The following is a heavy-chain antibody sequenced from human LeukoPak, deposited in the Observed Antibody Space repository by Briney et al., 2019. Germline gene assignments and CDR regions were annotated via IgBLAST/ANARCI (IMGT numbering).Heavy chain of an antibody. CDR3: ARVFGGHEIGF. CDR2: MNPKSGNT. Sequence: ASVKVSCKASGYTFTTYDINWVRQATGQGLEWMGWMNPKSGNTTYSQKFQGRVTMTRNTSIDTAYLEVSRLRSEDTAMYYCARVFGGHEIGFWGQGTQVTVSS. D-gene: IGHD5-12*01. J-gene: IGHJ4*02. V-gene: IGHV1-8*01. CDR1: GYTFTTYD.